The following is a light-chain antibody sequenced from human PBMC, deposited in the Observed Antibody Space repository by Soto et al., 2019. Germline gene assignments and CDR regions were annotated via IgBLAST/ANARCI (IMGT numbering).Light chain of an antibody. V-gene: IGLV1-36*01. CDR3: AAWEDSRNGVV. J-gene: IGLJ2*01. CDR2: YDD. Sequence: QSVLTQPPSVSEAPRQRVTISCSGSSSNIGNNAVNWYQQLPGKAPKLLIYYDDLLPSGVSDRFSGSKSGTSASLAISGLQSEDEADYYCAAWEDSRNGVVVGGGTKLTVL. CDR1: SSNIGNNA.